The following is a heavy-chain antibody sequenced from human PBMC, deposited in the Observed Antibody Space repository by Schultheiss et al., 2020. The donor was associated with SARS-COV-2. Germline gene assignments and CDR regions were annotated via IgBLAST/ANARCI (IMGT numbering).Heavy chain of an antibody. CDR3: ARHYGSGSYYNPRSYYFDY. CDR2: IYYSGST. Sequence: SETLSLTCTVSGGSISSYYWSWIRQPPGKGLEWIGYIYYSGSTYYNPSLKSRVTISVDTSKNQFSLKLSSVTAADTAVYYCARHYGSGSYYNPRSYYFDYWGQGTLVTVSS. J-gene: IGHJ4*02. D-gene: IGHD3-10*01. V-gene: IGHV4-59*08. CDR1: GGSISSYY.